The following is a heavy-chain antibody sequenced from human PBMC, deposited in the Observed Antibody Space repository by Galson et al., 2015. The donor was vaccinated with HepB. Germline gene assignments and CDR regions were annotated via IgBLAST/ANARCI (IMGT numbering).Heavy chain of an antibody. Sequence: RQAPGKGLEWVAIISYDGTDKKYADSVKGRFTISRDNAKNSLSLQMNSLRVEDTAVYYCARDRDGGWSYDCWGQGTLVTVSS. D-gene: IGHD6-19*01. CDR3: ARDRDGGWSYDC. V-gene: IGHV3-33*05. CDR2: ISYDGTDK. J-gene: IGHJ4*02.